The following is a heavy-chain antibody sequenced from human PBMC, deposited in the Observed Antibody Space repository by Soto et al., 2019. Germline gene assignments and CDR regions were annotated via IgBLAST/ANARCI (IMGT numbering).Heavy chain of an antibody. CDR2: ISGNGGTT. CDR3: ARGRSGLSIVSGVDY. CDR1: GFTFSNYA. V-gene: IGHV3-23*01. J-gene: IGHJ4*02. Sequence: SLRLSCAASGFTFSNYAMSWVRQAPGKGLDWVSSISGNGGTTYYADSVKGRFTFSRDNSENTLYLQMHSLRVEDTAIYYCARGRSGLSIVSGVDYWGQGTLVTVSS. D-gene: IGHD3-22*01.